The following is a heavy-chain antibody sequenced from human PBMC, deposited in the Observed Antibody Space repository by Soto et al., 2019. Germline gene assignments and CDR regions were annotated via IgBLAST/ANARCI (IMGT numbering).Heavy chain of an antibody. D-gene: IGHD5-18*01. CDR2: IIPIFGTA. V-gene: IGHV1-69*06. CDR3: AREGAMVTFFDY. CDR1: GGTFSSYA. J-gene: IGHJ4*02. Sequence: ASVKVSCKASGGTFSSYAISWVRQAPGQGLEWMGGIIPIFGTANYAQKFQGRVTITADKSTSTAYMELSSLRSEDTAVYYCAREGAMVTFFDYWGQGTLVTVSS.